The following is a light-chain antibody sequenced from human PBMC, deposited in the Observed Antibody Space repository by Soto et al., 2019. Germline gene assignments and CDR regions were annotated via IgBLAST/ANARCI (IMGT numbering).Light chain of an antibody. CDR3: LQYKSYWP. Sequence: DIQMTQSPSTLSASVGDRVSITCRASQSISRQLAWYQQKPGKAPNLLIYHASNLETGVTSRLTGSGSGTELPLQISRLQPEYLATYCCLQYKSYWPFGKGSQVEVK. J-gene: IGKJ1*01. CDR1: QSISRQ. V-gene: IGKV1-5*03. CDR2: HAS.